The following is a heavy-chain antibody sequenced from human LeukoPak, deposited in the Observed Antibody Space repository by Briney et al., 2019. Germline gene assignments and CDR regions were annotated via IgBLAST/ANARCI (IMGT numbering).Heavy chain of an antibody. CDR1: GDSFSGYY. Sequence: PSETLSLTCAVYGDSFSGYYWSWIRQPPGKGLEWIGEINHSGSANYNPSLKSRVTISVDTSKNQFSLKLSSVTAADTAVYYCARSGYSYGYDCWGQGTLVTVSS. D-gene: IGHD5-18*01. J-gene: IGHJ4*02. V-gene: IGHV4-34*01. CDR3: ARSGYSYGYDC. CDR2: INHSGSA.